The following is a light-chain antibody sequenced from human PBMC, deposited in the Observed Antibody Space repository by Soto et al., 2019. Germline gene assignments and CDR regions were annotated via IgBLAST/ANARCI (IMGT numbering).Light chain of an antibody. CDR3: QTWGTGVHVV. J-gene: IGLJ2*01. CDR2: VDSDGSH. CDR1: SEYSSYA. Sequence: QFVLTQSPSASASLGASVKLTCTLSSEYSSYAIAWHQQQPDKGPRYLMKVDSDGSHFKGDGIPDRVSGSTSGAERYLTISSRQSEDEADYYCQTWGTGVHVVFGGGTKLTVL. V-gene: IGLV4-69*02.